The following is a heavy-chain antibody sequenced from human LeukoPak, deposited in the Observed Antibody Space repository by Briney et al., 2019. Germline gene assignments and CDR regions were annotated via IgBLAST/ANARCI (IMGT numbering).Heavy chain of an antibody. D-gene: IGHD3-9*01. J-gene: IGHJ4*02. CDR2: IYYSGST. CDR1: GGSISSSSYH. CDR3: ASAYYDILGGHFDY. V-gene: IGHV4-39*07. Sequence: PSETLSLTCTVSGGSISSSSYHWGWLRQPPGKGLEWLGSIYYSGSTYYNPSLKSRVTISVDTSKNQFSLKVTSVSAADAAVYYCASAYYDILGGHFDYWGQGTLVTVSS.